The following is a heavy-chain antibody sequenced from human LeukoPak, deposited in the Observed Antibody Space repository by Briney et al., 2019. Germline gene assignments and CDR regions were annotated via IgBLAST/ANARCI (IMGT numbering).Heavy chain of an antibody. CDR2: ISYSGTT. CDR1: GGSISSFY. CDR3: ARDKGLPQAFDI. Sequence: SETLSLTCTVCGGSISSFYWSWIRQPPGKGLEYIGYISYSGTTSYNPSLKSRVTISVDTSKNQFSLKLTSVTAADTAVYYCARDKGLPQAFDIWGQGTMVTVSS. J-gene: IGHJ3*02. D-gene: IGHD5/OR15-5a*01. V-gene: IGHV4-59*01.